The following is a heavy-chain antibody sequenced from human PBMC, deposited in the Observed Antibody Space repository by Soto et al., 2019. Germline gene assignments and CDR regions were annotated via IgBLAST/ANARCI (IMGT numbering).Heavy chain of an antibody. CDR2: ISSDGSNK. Sequence: GGSLRLSCAASGFTFSSYAMHCVRQAPCKGLEWVAVISSDGSNKYYADSVKGRFTISSDNSKNTLYLQMNSLRAEDTAVYYCASDRTKYYYLWSCYYIRYLFEPWAQGSLVTVSS. J-gene: IGHJ5*02. V-gene: IGHV3-30-3*01. CDR1: GFTFSSYA. D-gene: IGHD3-3*01. CDR3: ASDRTKYYYLWSCYYIRYLFEP.